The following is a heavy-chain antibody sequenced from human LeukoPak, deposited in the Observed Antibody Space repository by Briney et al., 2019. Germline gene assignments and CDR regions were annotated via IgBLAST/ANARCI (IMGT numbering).Heavy chain of an antibody. V-gene: IGHV3-23*01. J-gene: IGHJ4*02. CDR3: ANPEYSSSFGY. D-gene: IGHD6-13*01. CDR1: GFTFSTYW. Sequence: GGSLRLSCAASGFTFSTYWMSWVRQAPGKGLEWVSAISGSGGSTYYADSVKGRFTISRDNSKNTLYLQMNSLRAEDTAVYYCANPEYSSSFGYWGQGTLVTVSS. CDR2: ISGSGGST.